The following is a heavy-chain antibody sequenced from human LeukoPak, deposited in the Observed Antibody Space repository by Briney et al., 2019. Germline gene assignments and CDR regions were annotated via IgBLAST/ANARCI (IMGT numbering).Heavy chain of an antibody. Sequence: PSETLYLTCTVSGGSISSYYWSWIRQPAGKGLEWIGRIYTSGSTNYNPSLKSRVTMSVDTSKNQFSLKLSSVTAADTAVYYCARDWAGYSSGWHPFDYWGREPWSPSPQ. V-gene: IGHV4-4*07. CDR3: ARDWAGYSSGWHPFDY. J-gene: IGHJ4*02. D-gene: IGHD6-19*01. CDR1: GGSISSYY. CDR2: IYTSGST.